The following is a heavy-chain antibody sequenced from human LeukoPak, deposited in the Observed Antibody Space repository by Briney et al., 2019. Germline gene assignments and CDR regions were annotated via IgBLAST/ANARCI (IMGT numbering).Heavy chain of an antibody. CDR2: IYTSGST. CDR1: GGSITGYY. CDR3: ARGGIRSSFDY. J-gene: IGHJ4*02. Sequence: PSETLSLTCSVSGGSITGYYWSWIRQPAGKGLEWIGRIYTSGSTNYNPSLKSRVTMSVDTSKNQFSLKLSSVTAADTAVYYCARGGIRSSFDYWGQGTLVTVSS. V-gene: IGHV4-4*07. D-gene: IGHD3-3*02.